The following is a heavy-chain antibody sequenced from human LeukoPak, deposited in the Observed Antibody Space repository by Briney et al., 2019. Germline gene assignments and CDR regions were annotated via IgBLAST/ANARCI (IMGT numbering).Heavy chain of an antibody. CDR3: ARGHPLVSVAVAGSVAFDI. Sequence: GGSLRLSCAASGFTFRSYGMHWVRQAPGKGLEYVAAISSNGGSADYANSVKGRFTISRDNSKNTLYLQMGSLRAEDMAVYYCARGHPLVSVAVAGSVAFDIWGQGTMVTVSS. V-gene: IGHV3-64*01. D-gene: IGHD6-19*01. J-gene: IGHJ3*02. CDR1: GFTFRSYG. CDR2: ISSNGGSA.